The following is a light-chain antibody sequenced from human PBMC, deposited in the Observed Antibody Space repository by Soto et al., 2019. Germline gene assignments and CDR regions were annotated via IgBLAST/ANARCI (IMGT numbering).Light chain of an antibody. V-gene: IGKV3-15*01. CDR1: QSVRSN. J-gene: IGKJ4*01. CDR3: QQYSAWPLT. CDR2: GAS. Sequence: EIVMTQSPATLSVSPGERATLFCRASQSVRSNFLAWYQQKPGQAPRLLIYGASTRPTGVPARFSGSGSGTEFTLTISSLQSEDFAVYYCQQYSAWPLTFGGGTKVEIK.